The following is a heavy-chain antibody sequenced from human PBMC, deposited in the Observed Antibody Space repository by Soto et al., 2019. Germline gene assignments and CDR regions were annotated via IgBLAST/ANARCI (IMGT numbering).Heavy chain of an antibody. Sequence: QVQLVQSGAEVKKPGASVKVSCKASGYTFTGYYMHWVRQAPGQGLEWMGWINPNSGGTNYAQKFQGWVTMTRDTSISTAYMVLSRLRSDDTAVYYCARAYYDILTGYGYYYYGMDVWGQGTTVTVSS. V-gene: IGHV1-2*04. CDR3: ARAYYDILTGYGYYYYGMDV. CDR2: INPNSGGT. D-gene: IGHD3-9*01. J-gene: IGHJ6*02. CDR1: GYTFTGYY.